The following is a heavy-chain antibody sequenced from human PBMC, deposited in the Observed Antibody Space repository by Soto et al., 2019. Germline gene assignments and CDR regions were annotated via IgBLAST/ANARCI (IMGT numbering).Heavy chain of an antibody. CDR1: GGTFSSYA. D-gene: IGHD3-3*01. J-gene: IGHJ4*02. CDR3: VSGGAYYDFGSGYYNFDY. CDR2: IIPTFGRA. V-gene: IGHV1-69*01. Sequence: QVQLVQSGAEVKKPGSSVKVSCKASGGTFSSYAIRWVRQAPGQGLEWMGGIIPTFGRANYAQRFQGRVTITADESTSQAYRELGSVKSEDTAVCYCVSGGAYYDFGSGYYNFDYWGQGTLVTVSS.